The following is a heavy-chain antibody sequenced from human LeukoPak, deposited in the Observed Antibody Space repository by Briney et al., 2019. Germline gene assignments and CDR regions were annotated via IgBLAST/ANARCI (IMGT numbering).Heavy chain of an antibody. CDR2: IHYTGDT. CDR3: ARDGAGMTGTGLDY. CDR1: NGSINFVSYY. V-gene: IGHV4-61*01. Sequence: SETLSLTCTVSNGSINFVSYYWSWIRQPPGKGLEWLGYIHYTGDTIYNPSLKSRVTISMDTAKNQFSLKVSSVTAADTAVYYCARDGAGMTGTGLDYWGQGILATVSS. J-gene: IGHJ4*02. D-gene: IGHD3-9*01.